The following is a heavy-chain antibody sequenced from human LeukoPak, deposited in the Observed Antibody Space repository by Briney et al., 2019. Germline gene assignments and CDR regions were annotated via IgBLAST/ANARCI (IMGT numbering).Heavy chain of an antibody. Sequence: GGSLRLSCAASGFTFSSYSMNWVRQAPGKGLEWVSSISSSSSYIYYADSVKGRFTISRDNAKNPLYLQMNSLRDEDTAIYYCARDGYYLDAFDIWGQGTMVTVSS. CDR2: ISSSSSYI. CDR1: GFTFSSYS. CDR3: ARDGYYLDAFDI. V-gene: IGHV3-21*01. D-gene: IGHD3-22*01. J-gene: IGHJ3*02.